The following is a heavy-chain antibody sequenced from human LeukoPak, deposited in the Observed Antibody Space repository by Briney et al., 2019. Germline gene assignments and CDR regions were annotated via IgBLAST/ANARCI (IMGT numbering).Heavy chain of an antibody. J-gene: IGHJ5*02. D-gene: IGHD6-6*01. V-gene: IGHV1-69*05. CDR3: ASWFSSPSSNWFDP. CDR1: GGTFSSYA. CDR2: IIPIFGTA. Sequence: SVKVSCKASGGTFSSYAISWVRQAPGQGLEWMGGIIPIFGTANYAQKFQGRVTVTTDESTSTAYMELSSLRSEDTAVYYCASWFSSPSSNWFDPWGQGTLVTVSS.